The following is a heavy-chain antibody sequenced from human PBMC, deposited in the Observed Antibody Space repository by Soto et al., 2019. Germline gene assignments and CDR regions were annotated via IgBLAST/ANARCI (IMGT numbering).Heavy chain of an antibody. CDR3: ARGGCTNGVCYLYYFDY. V-gene: IGHV3-33*01. D-gene: IGHD2-8*01. J-gene: IGHJ4*02. CDR1: GFTFSSYG. CDR2: IWYDGSNK. Sequence: QVQLVESGGGVVQPGRSLRLSCAASGFTFSSYGMHWVRQAPGKGLEWVAVIWYDGSNKYYADSVKGRFTISRDNSKNTLYLQMNSLRAEDTAVYYCARGGCTNGVCYLYYFDYWGQGTLVTVSS.